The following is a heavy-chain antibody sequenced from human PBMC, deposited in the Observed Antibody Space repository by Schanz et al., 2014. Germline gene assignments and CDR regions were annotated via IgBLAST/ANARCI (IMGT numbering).Heavy chain of an antibody. J-gene: IGHJ6*02. CDR2: IRSDGSNE. CDR3: AGDKGDYPFFYFGMDV. V-gene: IGHV3-33*01. CDR1: GFTFSSYG. Sequence: LVESGRGVVQPGRSLRLSCAASGFTFSSYGMHWVRQVPGKGLEWVAFIRSDGSNENYADSVKGRFTITRDNSKNTVFLQMNGLRTDDTAVYSCAGDKGDYPFFYFGMDVWGQGTTVTVSS. D-gene: IGHD4-17*01.